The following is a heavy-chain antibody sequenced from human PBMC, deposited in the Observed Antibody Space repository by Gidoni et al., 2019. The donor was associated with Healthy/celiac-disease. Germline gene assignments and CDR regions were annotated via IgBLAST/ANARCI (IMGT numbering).Heavy chain of an antibody. J-gene: IGHJ3*02. V-gene: IGHV3-30-3*01. D-gene: IGHD3-10*01. Sequence: QVQLVESGGGVVQPGRSLRLSCAASGFTFSSYAMHWVRQAPGKGLEWVAVIAYDGSNKYYADSVKGRFTISRDNSKNTLYLQMNSLRAEDTAVYYCARDHQPVLLWFGNDTPEGAFDIWGQGTMVTVSS. CDR1: GFTFSSYA. CDR2: IAYDGSNK. CDR3: ARDHQPVLLWFGNDTPEGAFDI.